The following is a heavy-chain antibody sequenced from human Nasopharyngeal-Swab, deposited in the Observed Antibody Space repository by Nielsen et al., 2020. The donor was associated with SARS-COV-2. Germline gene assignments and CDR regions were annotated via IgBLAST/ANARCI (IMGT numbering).Heavy chain of an antibody. CDR3: ASSTAAGTNYYYYYMDV. Sequence: WVRQAPGQRLEWMGWINAGNGNTKYSQKFQGRVTITRDTSASTAYMELSSLRSEDTAVYYCASSTAAGTNYYYYYMDVWGKGTTVNVSS. D-gene: IGHD6-13*01. V-gene: IGHV1-3*01. J-gene: IGHJ6*03. CDR2: INAGNGNT.